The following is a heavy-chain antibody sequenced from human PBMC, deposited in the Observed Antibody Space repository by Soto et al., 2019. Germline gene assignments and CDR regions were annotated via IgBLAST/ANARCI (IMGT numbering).Heavy chain of an antibody. Sequence: GGSLGLSCAASGFTFSSYWMHWVRQAPGKGLVWVSRINSDGSSTSYADSVKGRFTISRDNAKNTLYLQMNSLRAEDTAVYYCERDQKEIVSWFDPWGQGTLVTVSS. CDR3: ERDQKEIVSWFDP. CDR1: GFTFSSYW. CDR2: INSDGSST. D-gene: IGHD3-22*01. J-gene: IGHJ5*02. V-gene: IGHV3-74*01.